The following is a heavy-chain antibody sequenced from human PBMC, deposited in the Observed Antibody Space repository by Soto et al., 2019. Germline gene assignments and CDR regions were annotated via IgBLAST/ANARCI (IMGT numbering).Heavy chain of an antibody. CDR1: GFTFSSYS. Sequence: PWGSLRLSCAASGFTFSSYSMNWVRQAPGKGLEWVSSISSSSSYIYYADSVKGRFTISRDNAKNSLYLQMNSLRAEDTAVYYCARATLRAPAARTYGMDVWGQGTTVTVSS. V-gene: IGHV3-21*01. CDR2: ISSSSSYI. D-gene: IGHD2-2*01. CDR3: ARATLRAPAARTYGMDV. J-gene: IGHJ6*02.